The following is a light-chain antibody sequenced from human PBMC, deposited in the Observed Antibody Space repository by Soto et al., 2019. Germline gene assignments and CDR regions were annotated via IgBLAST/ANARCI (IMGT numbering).Light chain of an antibody. Sequence: QSVLTQPPSVSGAPGQRVTSSCTGSSSNIGAGYDVHWYQQLPGTAPKLLIYGNSNRPSGVPDRFSGSKSGTSASLAITGLQAEDGADYYCQSYDSSLSAVVFGGGTKLTVL. CDR3: QSYDSSLSAVV. V-gene: IGLV1-40*01. CDR1: SSNIGAGYD. CDR2: GNS. J-gene: IGLJ2*01.